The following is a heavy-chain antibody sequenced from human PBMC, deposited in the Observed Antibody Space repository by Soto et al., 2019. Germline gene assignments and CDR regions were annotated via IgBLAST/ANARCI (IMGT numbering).Heavy chain of an antibody. CDR1: GFTFSSYS. J-gene: IGHJ4*02. CDR3: ARDTVVVVPADRHDFDY. D-gene: IGHD2-2*01. Sequence: VQLVESGGGLVKPGGSLRLSCAASGFTFSSYSMNWVRQAPGKGLEWVSSISSSSSYIYYADSVKGRFTISRDNAKNPLYLQMNSLRAEDTAVYYCARDTVVVVPADRHDFDYWGQGTLVTVSS. CDR2: ISSSSSYI. V-gene: IGHV3-21*01.